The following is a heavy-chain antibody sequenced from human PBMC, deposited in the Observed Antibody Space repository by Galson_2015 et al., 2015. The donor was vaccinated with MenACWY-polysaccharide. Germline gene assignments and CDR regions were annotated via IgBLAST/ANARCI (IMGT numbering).Heavy chain of an antibody. CDR3: ERGEGATLYYYYYGTVV. CDR2: VNPKRGGT. J-gene: IGHJ6*02. D-gene: IGHD1-26*01. V-gene: IGHV1-2*02. CDR1: GYTFTGSY. Sequence: SVKVSCKASGYTFTGSYMHWVQRAPGQGLEWMGGVNPKRGGTTYAQKFQGRVTMTRDTSISTAYMELSSLRSDDAAFHYCERGEGATLYYYYYGTVVWGQGTPAAAAS.